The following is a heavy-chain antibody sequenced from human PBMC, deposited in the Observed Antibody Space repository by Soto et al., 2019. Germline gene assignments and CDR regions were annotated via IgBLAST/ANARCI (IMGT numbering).Heavy chain of an antibody. J-gene: IGHJ6*02. V-gene: IGHV3-30*18. CDR2: ISYDGSNK. Sequence: PGGTLRLSCAASGFTFSSYGIHWVRQAPGKGQEWVAVISYDGSNKYYADSVKGRFTISRDNSKNTLYLQMNSLRAEDTAVYYCAKDHGYSGYDTYYYYYGMDVWGQGTTVTVSS. CDR3: AKDHGYSGYDTYYYYYGMDV. D-gene: IGHD5-12*01. CDR1: GFTFSSYG.